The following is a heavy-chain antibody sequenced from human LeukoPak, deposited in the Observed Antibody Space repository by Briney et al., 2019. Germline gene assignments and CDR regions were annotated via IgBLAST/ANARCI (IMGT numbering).Heavy chain of an antibody. Sequence: PSETLSLTCTVSGGYISSYYWSWIRQPAGKGLEWIGRIYTSGSTNYNPSLKSRVTMSVDTSKNQFSLRLSSVTAADTAVYYCARGRAVASWFDPWGQGTLVTVSS. CDR1: GGYISSYY. CDR3: ARGRAVASWFDP. J-gene: IGHJ5*02. D-gene: IGHD6-19*01. V-gene: IGHV4-4*07. CDR2: IYTSGST.